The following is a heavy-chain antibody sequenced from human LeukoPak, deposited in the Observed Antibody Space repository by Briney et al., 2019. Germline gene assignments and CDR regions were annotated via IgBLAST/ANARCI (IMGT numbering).Heavy chain of an antibody. V-gene: IGHV3-23*01. CDR2: ISGTGGAT. D-gene: IGHD2-21*01. CDR1: GFSFGNYA. CDR3: VKDPRDTYGTNWFVS. J-gene: IGHJ5*01. Sequence: GGSLRLSCVAAGFSFGNYAMSWVRQAPGKGLQWVSQISGTGGATWYAGFARDRFTISRDNSKKTRYLQMSGLRVEDTAMYYCVKDPRDTYGTNWFVSWGQGTLLIVSS.